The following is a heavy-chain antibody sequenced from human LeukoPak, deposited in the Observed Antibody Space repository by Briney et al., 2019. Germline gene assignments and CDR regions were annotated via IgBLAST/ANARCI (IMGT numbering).Heavy chain of an antibody. J-gene: IGHJ3*02. CDR2: ISYAGSNK. V-gene: IGHV3-30-3*01. D-gene: IGHD4-17*01. CDR3: ARDNGDYSSPNDAFDI. Sequence: GGPLRLFCAASGFTFNSYAMHWVRQAPRKGLEWVAVISYAGSNKYYADSVKGRFTISRENSKNTLYLQMNSLRAEDAAVYYCARDNGDYSSPNDAFDIWGQGTMVTVSS. CDR1: GFTFNSYA.